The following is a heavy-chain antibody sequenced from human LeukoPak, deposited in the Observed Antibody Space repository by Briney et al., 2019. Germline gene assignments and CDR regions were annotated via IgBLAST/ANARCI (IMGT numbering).Heavy chain of an antibody. CDR1: GYSFTSYW. V-gene: IGHV5-51*01. D-gene: IGHD5-24*01. CDR2: IYPGDSDT. CDR3: ARQGHGDGYNSPHDY. J-gene: IGHJ4*02. Sequence: GESLKISFKGSGYSFTSYWIGWVRQMPGKGLEWMGIIYPGDSDTRYSPSFQGQVTISADKSISTAYLQWSSLKASDTAMYYCARQGHGDGYNSPHDYWGQGTLVTVSS.